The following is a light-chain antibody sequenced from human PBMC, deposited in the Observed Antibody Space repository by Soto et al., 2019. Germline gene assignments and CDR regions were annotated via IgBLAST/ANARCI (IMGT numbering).Light chain of an antibody. CDR3: QAWDSSHVV. J-gene: IGLJ2*01. V-gene: IGLV3-1*01. Sequence: SYELTQPPSVSVSPGQTATITCSGDKLGDRYASWYQLKPGQSPVLVISQDTNRPSGIPERFSGSNSGNTATLTISGTQAMDEADYYCQAWDSSHVVVGGGTKLTVL. CDR1: KLGDRY. CDR2: QDT.